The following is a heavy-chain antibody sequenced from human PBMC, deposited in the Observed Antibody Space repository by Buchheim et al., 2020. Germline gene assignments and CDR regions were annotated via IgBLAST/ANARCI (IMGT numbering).Heavy chain of an antibody. Sequence: QAQLVESGRYLVKPGGSLRLSCEISDFTNDIYINWIRQAPGKGLEWLSCVNGRGTTMYYAASVRGRFTVSRDSANNSVVLQMNSLRVDDTAVYYCARAGAVRPPGLYPLYFGMDVWGRGT. D-gene: IGHD6-6*01. V-gene: IGHV3-11*01. CDR3: ARAGAVRPPGLYPLYFGMDV. CDR1: DFTNDIY. CDR2: VNGRGTTM. J-gene: IGHJ6*02.